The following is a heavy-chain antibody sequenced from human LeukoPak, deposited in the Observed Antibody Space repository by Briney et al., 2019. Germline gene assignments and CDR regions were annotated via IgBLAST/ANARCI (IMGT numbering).Heavy chain of an antibody. Sequence: ASVKVSCKVSVYTLTELSMHWVRQAPGKGLEWMGGFDPEDGETIYAQKFQGRVTMTEDTSTDTAYMELSSLRSEDTAVCYCATVRTTGPQYYFDYWGQGTLVTVSS. CDR1: VYTLTELS. V-gene: IGHV1-24*01. CDR3: ATVRTTGPQYYFDY. J-gene: IGHJ4*02. CDR2: FDPEDGET. D-gene: IGHD1-7*01.